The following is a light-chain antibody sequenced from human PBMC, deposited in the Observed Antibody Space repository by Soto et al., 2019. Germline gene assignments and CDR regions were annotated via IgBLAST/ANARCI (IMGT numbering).Light chain of an antibody. CDR2: DVS. Sequence: VLTQCPGSLSFSPWKRAALSCRASQNISNYLIWYQQKPGQAPSLLIYDVSNRATGIPARFIGSGSGTDLTVTISCLRPEDFAVDYSQQRSNWPRMFCQGTKVDIK. J-gene: IGKJ1*01. V-gene: IGKV3-11*01. CDR1: QNISNY. CDR3: QQRSNWPRM.